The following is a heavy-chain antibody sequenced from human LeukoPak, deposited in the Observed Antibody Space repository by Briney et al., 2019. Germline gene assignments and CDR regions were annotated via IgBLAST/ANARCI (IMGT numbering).Heavy chain of an antibody. Sequence: GRSLRLSCAASGFTFSSYAMHWVRQAPGKGLEWVAVIWSNGVNKYYADSVKGRFTTYRDNSENTQSLQMNDLRAEDTAVYYCVKERAPFDAFDIWGQGTVVTVSS. V-gene: IGHV3-33*06. J-gene: IGHJ3*02. CDR3: VKERAPFDAFDI. CDR1: GFTFSSYA. CDR2: IWSNGVNK.